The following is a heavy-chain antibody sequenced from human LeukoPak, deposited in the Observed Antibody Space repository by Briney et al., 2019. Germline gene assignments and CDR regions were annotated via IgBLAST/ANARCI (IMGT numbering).Heavy chain of an antibody. D-gene: IGHD2-15*01. Sequence: PGGSLRLSCAASGFTFSSYAMSWVRQAPGKGLEWVSAISGSGGSTYYADSVKGRFTISRDNSKNTLYLQMNSLRAEDTAVYYCATLGVVVVAATGGYYYYMDVWGKGTTVTVSS. V-gene: IGHV3-23*01. CDR2: ISGSGGST. J-gene: IGHJ6*03. CDR1: GFTFSSYA. CDR3: ATLGVVVVAATGGYYYYMDV.